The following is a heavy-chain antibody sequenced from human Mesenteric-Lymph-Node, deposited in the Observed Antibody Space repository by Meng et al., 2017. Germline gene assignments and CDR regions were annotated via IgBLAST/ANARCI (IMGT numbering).Heavy chain of an antibody. J-gene: IGHJ4*02. D-gene: IGHD5-12*01. Sequence: GQLQESGPGLVKPSGTLSLTFTVSGDSISSDIWWSWVRQPPGKGLEWIGEINHSGSTNYNPSLKSRVTISVDTSKNQFSLKLSSVTAADTAFYYCARGGYSGYADWGQGTLVTVSS. V-gene: IGHV4-4*02. CDR1: GDSISSDIW. CDR3: ARGGYSGYAD. CDR2: INHSGST.